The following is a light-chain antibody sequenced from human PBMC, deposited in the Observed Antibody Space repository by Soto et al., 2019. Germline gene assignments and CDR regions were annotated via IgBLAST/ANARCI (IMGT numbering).Light chain of an antibody. CDR3: QQYGSSPLT. CDR2: DAS. CDR1: QSVSSY. Sequence: EIVLTQSPATLSLSPGERDTLSCRASQSVSSYLAWYQQKPGQAPRLLIYDASNRATGIPDRFSGSGSGPDFTLTISRLEPEDFAVYYCQQYGSSPLTFGPGTKVDIK. J-gene: IGKJ3*01. V-gene: IGKV3-20*01.